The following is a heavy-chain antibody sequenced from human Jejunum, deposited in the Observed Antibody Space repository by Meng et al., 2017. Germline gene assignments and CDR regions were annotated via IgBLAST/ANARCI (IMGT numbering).Heavy chain of an antibody. V-gene: IGHV3-11*01. CDR1: GFSFSDYY. CDR2: ISGSADII. Sequence: GSGGGLVTPCGSLGLSCAVSGFSFSDYYMSWIRQAPGKGLEWVSFISGSADIIDYADSVKGRFTISRDNAQKSLYLQMNSLRAEDTAVYYCARNYGPGNYYLDYWGQGTLVTVSS. CDR3: ARNYGPGNYYLDY. J-gene: IGHJ4*02. D-gene: IGHD3-10*01.